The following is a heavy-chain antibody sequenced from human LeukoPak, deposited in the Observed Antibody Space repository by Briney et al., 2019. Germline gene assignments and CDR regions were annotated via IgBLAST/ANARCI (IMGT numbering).Heavy chain of an antibody. CDR2: INTNTGNP. CDR3: ARDSVGYYYDSSGYYYSWFDP. D-gene: IGHD3-22*01. CDR1: GYTFTGYC. V-gene: IGHV7-4-1*02. J-gene: IGHJ5*02. Sequence: ASVKVSCKASGYTFTGYCMHWVRQAPGQGLEWMGWINTNTGNPTYAQGFTGRFVFSLDTSVSTAYLQISSLKAEDTAVYYCARDSVGYYYDSSGYYYSWFDPWGQGTLVTVSS.